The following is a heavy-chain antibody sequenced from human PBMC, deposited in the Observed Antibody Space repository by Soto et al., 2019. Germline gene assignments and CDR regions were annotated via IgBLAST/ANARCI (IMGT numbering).Heavy chain of an antibody. CDR1: GGSIIKTSNYY. CDR2: IYYSGTT. V-gene: IGHV4-39*02. D-gene: IGHD1-7*01. CDR3: ATRGKPPVPRTFDS. J-gene: IGHJ4*02. Sequence: PSETLSLTCSVSGGSIIKTSNYYWAWIRQSPGRGLEWIGNIYYSGTTYYNPSLKSRVSISVDTSGNTFSLKMTSLTAADTAMYFCATRGKPPVPRTFDSWGPGSLVTVSS.